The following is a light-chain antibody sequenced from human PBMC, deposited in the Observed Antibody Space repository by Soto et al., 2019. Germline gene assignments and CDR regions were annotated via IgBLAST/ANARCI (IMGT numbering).Light chain of an antibody. CDR1: SCKIGAGHV. CDR2: GSS. V-gene: IGLV1-40*01. Sequence: QSVLTQPPSVSGAPGQRVTISCTGSSCKIGAGHVVHWYQQFPGRAPNLLIYGSSNRPSGVPDRFSGSKSGTSASLAITGLQAEDEADYYCQSYDNTLSASVFGGGTKLTVL. CDR3: QSYDNTLSASV. J-gene: IGLJ2*01.